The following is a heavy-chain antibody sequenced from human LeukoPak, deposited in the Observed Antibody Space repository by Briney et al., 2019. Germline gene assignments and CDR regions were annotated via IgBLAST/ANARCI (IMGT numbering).Heavy chain of an antibody. V-gene: IGHV5-51*01. CDR3: ASQICSGGSCYSIFLDAFDI. J-gene: IGHJ3*02. Sequence: GESLKISCKGSGYSFTSYWIGWVRQMPGKGLEWMGIIYPGDSDTRYSPSFQGQVTISADKSISTAYLQWSSLKASDTAMYYCASQICSGGSCYSIFLDAFDIWGQGTMVTVSS. D-gene: IGHD2-15*01. CDR2: IYPGDSDT. CDR1: GYSFTSYW.